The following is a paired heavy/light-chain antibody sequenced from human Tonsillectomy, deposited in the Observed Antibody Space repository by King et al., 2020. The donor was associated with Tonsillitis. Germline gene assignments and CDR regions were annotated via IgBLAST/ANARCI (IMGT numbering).Light chain of an antibody. Sequence: DVVMTQTPLSLSVTPGQPASISCKSSQSLLHSDGKTYLSWYLQKPGQPPLLLIYDVSNRFSGVPDRFSGSGSGTDFTLKISRVEAEDVGVYYCMQSIQHPFTFGPGTNVDLK. CDR2: DVS. CDR3: MQSIQHPFT. CDR1: QSLLHSDGKTY. J-gene: IGKJ3*01. V-gene: IGKV2D-29*01.
Heavy chain of an antibody. CDR2: IYGGDSNT. CDR3: ARHSIYDFFGGNQYGGNFDY. D-gene: IGHD3-3*01. V-gene: IGHV5-51*01. J-gene: IGHJ4*02. Sequence: EVQLVQSGAEVQKPGESLRISCKGSGYRFTSYWIAWVRQMPGKGLEWMGIIYGGDSNTKYSPSFQGQVTMSVDKSISTAYLQWSSLKASDTAMYYCARHSIYDFFGGNQYGGNFDYWGQGTLVTVSS. CDR1: GYRFTSYW.